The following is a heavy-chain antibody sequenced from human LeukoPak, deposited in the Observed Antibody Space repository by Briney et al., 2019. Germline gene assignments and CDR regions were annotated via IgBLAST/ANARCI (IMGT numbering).Heavy chain of an antibody. V-gene: IGHV3-9*01. CDR3: AKDNYYGSGRHLVGGLDY. D-gene: IGHD3-10*01. Sequence: GGSLRLSCAASGFTFDDYAMHWVRQAPGKGLEWVSGISWNSGSIGYADSVKGRFTISRDNAKNSLYLQMNSLRAEDTALYYCAKDNYYGSGRHLVGGLDYWGQGTLVTVSS. CDR1: GFTFDDYA. CDR2: ISWNSGSI. J-gene: IGHJ4*02.